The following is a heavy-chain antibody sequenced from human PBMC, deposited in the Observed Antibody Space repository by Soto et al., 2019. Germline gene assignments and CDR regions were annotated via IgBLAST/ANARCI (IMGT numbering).Heavy chain of an antibody. D-gene: IGHD3-22*01. J-gene: IGHJ6*02. CDR3: AGSGYYHNSGMDV. Sequence: PSETLSLTCAVSGGSISSSYWWTWVRQAPGKGLQWIGEIYHSGITNYNPSLRSRVSMSVDKSNNEFSLSLTSVTAADTAVYYCAGSGYYHNSGMDVWGQGTTVTVSS. CDR1: GGSISSSYW. V-gene: IGHV4-4*02. CDR2: IYHSGIT.